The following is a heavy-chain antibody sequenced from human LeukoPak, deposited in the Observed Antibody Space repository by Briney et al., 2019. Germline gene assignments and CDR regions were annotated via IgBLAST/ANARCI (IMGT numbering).Heavy chain of an antibody. CDR2: IKQDGSEE. Sequence: GGSLRLSCTTSTFTFSTYWMTWVRQAPGKGLEWVANIKQDGSEENYADSVKGRFTISRDNAKNSVYLQMNSLRAEDTAVYSCARDQGTTATSYAFETWGRGTMVTVSS. V-gene: IGHV3-7*01. J-gene: IGHJ3*02. CDR1: TFTFSTYW. CDR3: ARDQGTTATSYAFET. D-gene: IGHD4-17*01.